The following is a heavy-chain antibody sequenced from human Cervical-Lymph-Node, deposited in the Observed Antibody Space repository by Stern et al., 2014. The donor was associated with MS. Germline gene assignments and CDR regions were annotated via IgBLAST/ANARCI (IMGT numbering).Heavy chain of an antibody. D-gene: IGHD5-12*01. J-gene: IGHJ4*02. V-gene: IGHV3-53*01. CDR3: ARNSGYDNYFDY. Sequence: EQLVESGRGLIQPGGSLRLSCAASGFTVSSNYMSWIRQAPGRGLECVSFLYSVGSTYYADSVKGRFTISRDNSKNTLYLQMNSLRAEDTAVYYCARNSGYDNYFDYWGQGTLVTVSS. CDR2: LYSVGST. CDR1: GFTVSSNY.